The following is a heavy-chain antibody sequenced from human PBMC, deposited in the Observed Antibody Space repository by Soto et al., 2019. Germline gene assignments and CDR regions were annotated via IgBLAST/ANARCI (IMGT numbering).Heavy chain of an antibody. V-gene: IGHV3-7*01. Sequence: EVQLVESGGGLVQPGGSLRLSCTASGFTFMNYWMSWVRQAPGEGLEWVANMNQDGSERYYVDSVKGRFTISRDNAKNSLYLQINSLRAEDTAIYYCTRDRSGTMLFWGQGTLVTVSS. J-gene: IGHJ4*02. CDR2: MNQDGSER. D-gene: IGHD1-7*01. CDR3: TRDRSGTMLF. CDR1: GFTFMNYW.